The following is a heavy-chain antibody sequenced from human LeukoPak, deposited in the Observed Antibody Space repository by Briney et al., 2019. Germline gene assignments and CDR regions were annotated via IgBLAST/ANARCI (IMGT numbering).Heavy chain of an antibody. CDR3: ARGRPHGNDY. D-gene: IGHD4-23*01. V-gene: IGHV3-23*01. J-gene: IGHJ4*02. Sequence: GGSLRLSCAASGFTISSYAMTWVRQAAGKGLERISSIDTKGDTYHADSVKGRFTISRDNAKNTLYLQMNSLRVEDTAVYYCARGRPHGNDYWGQGTLVTVSS. CDR1: GFTISSYA. CDR2: IDTKGDT.